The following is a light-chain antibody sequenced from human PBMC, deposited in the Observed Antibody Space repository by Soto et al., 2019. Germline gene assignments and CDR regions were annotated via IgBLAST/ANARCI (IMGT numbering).Light chain of an antibody. J-gene: IGKJ2*01. CDR2: DVS. CDR1: QSITTW. CDR3: QQYNSYPYT. Sequence: DIQITQSPSTLSASAGDRVTITCRASQSITTWLAWYQQKAGKAPKLLMYDVSTLESGVPSRFSGSGSGTEFTLTISRLQPDDSATYYCQQYNSYPYTFGQGTKVDIK. V-gene: IGKV1-5*01.